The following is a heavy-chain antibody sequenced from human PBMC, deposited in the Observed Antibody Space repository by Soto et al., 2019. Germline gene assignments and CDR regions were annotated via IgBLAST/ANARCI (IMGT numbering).Heavy chain of an antibody. CDR1: GGSISTGGYY. CDR3: ARKQAGFFYGIDY. D-gene: IGHD3-3*01. J-gene: IGHJ4*02. Sequence: SETLSLTCTVSGGSISTGGYYWSWIRQYPGKGLEWLGYIDGSGYTFYNPSLQSRLTLSMDTSKNQFSLKLSSATAADTAVYFCARKQAGFFYGIDYWRQGTLVTVSS. CDR2: IDGSGYT. V-gene: IGHV4-31*03.